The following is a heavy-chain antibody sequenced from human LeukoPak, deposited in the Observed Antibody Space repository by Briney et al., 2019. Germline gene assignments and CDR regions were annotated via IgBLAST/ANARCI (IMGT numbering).Heavy chain of an antibody. CDR1: GGSINSYY. CDR3: ARWGGPVDAFDI. V-gene: IGHV4-59*01. CDR2: IYYSGST. Sequence: SETLSLTCTVSGGSINSYYWSWIRQPPGKGLEWIGYIYYSGSTNYNPSLKSRVTISVDTSKNQFSLKLSSVTAADTAVYYCARWGGPVDAFDIWGQGTMVTVSS. J-gene: IGHJ3*02. D-gene: IGHD3-10*01.